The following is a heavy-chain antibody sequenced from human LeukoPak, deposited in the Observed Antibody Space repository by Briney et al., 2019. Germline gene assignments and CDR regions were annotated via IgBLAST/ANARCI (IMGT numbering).Heavy chain of an antibody. V-gene: IGHV3-30-3*01. CDR2: ISYDGSNK. D-gene: IGHD2-2*01. CDR3: ARAPGYCSSTSCYGRYYAMDV. CDR1: GFSFSSYT. Sequence: GRSLRLSCAASGFSFSSYTMHWVRQAPGKGLEWVSVISYDGSNKYHADSVKGRFTISRDNSQNSLYLQMNSLRAEDTAVYYCARAPGYCSSTSCYGRYYAMDVWGQGTTVTVSS. J-gene: IGHJ6*02.